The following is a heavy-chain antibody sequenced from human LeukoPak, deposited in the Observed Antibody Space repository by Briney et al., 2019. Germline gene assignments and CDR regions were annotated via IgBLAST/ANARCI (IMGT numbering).Heavy chain of an antibody. CDR2: INHSGST. CDR3: ARAVRIEQWPRGLKPRRASAFDI. D-gene: IGHD6-19*01. CDR1: GGSIRNYY. J-gene: IGHJ3*02. V-gene: IGHV4-34*01. Sequence: PSETLSLTCTVSGGSIRNYYWSWIRQPPGKGLEWIGEINHSGSTNYNPSLKSRVTISVDTSKNQFSLKLSSVTAADTAVYYCARAVRIEQWPRGLKPRRASAFDIWGQGTMVTVSS.